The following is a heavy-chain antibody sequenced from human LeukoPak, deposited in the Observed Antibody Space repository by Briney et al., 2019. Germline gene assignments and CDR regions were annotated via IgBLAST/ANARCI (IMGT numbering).Heavy chain of an antibody. V-gene: IGHV3-23*01. CDR3: AKSPSSWSDAFDI. CDR2: ISGSGGST. D-gene: IGHD6-13*01. J-gene: IGHJ3*02. Sequence: PGGSLRLSCAASGFTFSSYAMSWVRQAPGKGLKWVSAISGSGGSTYYADSVKGRFTISRDNSKNTLYLQMNSLRAEDTAVYYCAKSPSSWSDAFDIWGQGTMVTVSS. CDR1: GFTFSSYA.